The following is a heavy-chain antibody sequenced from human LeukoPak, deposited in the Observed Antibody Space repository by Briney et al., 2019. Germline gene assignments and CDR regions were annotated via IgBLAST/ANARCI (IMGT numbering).Heavy chain of an antibody. D-gene: IGHD3-9*01. J-gene: IGHJ4*02. V-gene: IGHV4-39*01. CDR1: GASVSGSDSN. CDR3: TRLSKGRYFDYIFDY. Sequence: SETLSLTCTVSGASVSGSDSNWGWVRQPPGKGLEWIGNVYYSGSTAYNPSLKSRVTMSVDTSKNQFSLKMTSVTAADTAVYYCTRLSKGRYFDYIFDYWGQGTLVTVSS. CDR2: VYYSGST.